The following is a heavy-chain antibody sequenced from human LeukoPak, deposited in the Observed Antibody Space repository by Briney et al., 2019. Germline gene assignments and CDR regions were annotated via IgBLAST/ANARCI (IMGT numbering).Heavy chain of an antibody. V-gene: IGHV1-69*13. D-gene: IGHD3-3*01. CDR2: IVPIFGTA. Sequence: ASVKVSCKASGGTFSSYAISWVRQAPGQGLEWMGGIVPIFGTATYAQKFQGRVTITADESTSTAYMELSSLRSEDTAVYYCARGGYYTFYFRAFDIWGQGTMVTVSS. CDR3: ARGGYYTFYFRAFDI. CDR1: GGTFSSYA. J-gene: IGHJ3*02.